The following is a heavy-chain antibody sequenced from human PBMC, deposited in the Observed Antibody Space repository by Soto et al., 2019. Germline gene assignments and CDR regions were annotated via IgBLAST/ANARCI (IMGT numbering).Heavy chain of an antibody. V-gene: IGHV1-69*06. CDR1: GGTFSSHG. CDR3: AIEWSAQYFDF. D-gene: IGHD1-26*01. Sequence: QVQLVQSGTVVQRRGSSVKVSCQASGGTFSSHGMAWVRQAPGQGLEWMGGIIPTFGTPTYAPKFQGRVTTTADKSTNTAYMELSSLRSEDTGGYYCAIEWSAQYFDFWGQGTLITVSS. CDR2: IIPTFGTP. J-gene: IGHJ4*02.